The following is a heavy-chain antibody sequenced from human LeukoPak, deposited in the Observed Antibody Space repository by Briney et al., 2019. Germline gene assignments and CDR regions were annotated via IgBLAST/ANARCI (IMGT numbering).Heavy chain of an antibody. CDR1: GDRPNTNN. CDR2: TKEEGNEK. J-gene: IGHJ4*02. V-gene: IGHV3-7*01. CDR3: ARDRGWDTVMSRTYYFDC. D-gene: IGHD2-2*01. Sequence: RGSLRLSCAASGDRPNTNNMKWVRQAPGKGREWGASTKEEGNEKYYMDSLKSRVSISRDKTPKSLYMQMSSLRAEDTALYYSARDRGWDTVMSRTYYFDCQGKGTLVTVSS.